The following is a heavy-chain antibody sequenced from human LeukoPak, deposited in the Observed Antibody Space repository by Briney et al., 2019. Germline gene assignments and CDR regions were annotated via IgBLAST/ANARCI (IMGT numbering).Heavy chain of an antibody. J-gene: IGHJ4*02. V-gene: IGHV1-18*01. CDR3: AREIYGRFDY. CDR1: GYTFTSYG. CDR2: INPYNGNR. D-gene: IGHD4-17*01. Sequence: ASVNVACKASGYTFTSYGISWVRQAPGQGLECMGWINPYNGNRNYAQKFQGRVTMTTDTSTSTAYMELRSMRSDDTAVYYCAREIYGRFDYWGQGALVTVSS.